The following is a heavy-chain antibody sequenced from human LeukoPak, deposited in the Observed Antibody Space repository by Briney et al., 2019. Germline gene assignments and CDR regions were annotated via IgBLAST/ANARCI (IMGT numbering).Heavy chain of an antibody. CDR3: ARVQNGGDSVVAYYFDY. CDR1: GASVSSSSYF. Sequence: SETPSLTCDVSGASVSSSSYFWAWIRQPPGNSLEWLGSKSYSGSAHYHPSLKSRAIISADASMNQFSLKVRSVTAADTAIYYCARVQNGGDSVVAYYFDYWGRGTLVTVSS. V-gene: IGHV4-39*07. D-gene: IGHD2-21*02. CDR2: KSYSGSA. J-gene: IGHJ4*02.